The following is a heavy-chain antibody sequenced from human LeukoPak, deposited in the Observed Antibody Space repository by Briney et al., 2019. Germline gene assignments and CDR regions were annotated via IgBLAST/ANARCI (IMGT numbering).Heavy chain of an antibody. V-gene: IGHV1-2*02. J-gene: IGHJ6*02. D-gene: IGHD2-8*01. CDR3: ARDNDYYYGMDV. Sequence: ASVKVSCKASGYTFTGYYMHWVRQAPGQGLEWMGWINPNSGGTNYAQKFQGRVTMTRDTSISTAYMELSRLRSDDTAVYYCARDNDYYYGMDVWGQGTTVTVSS. CDR2: INPNSGGT. CDR1: GYTFTGYY.